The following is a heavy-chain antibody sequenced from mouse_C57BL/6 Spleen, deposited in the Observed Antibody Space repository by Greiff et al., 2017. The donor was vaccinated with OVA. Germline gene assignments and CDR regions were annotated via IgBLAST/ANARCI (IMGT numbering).Heavy chain of an antibody. CDR1: GYTFTSYW. CDR2: IYPGSGST. J-gene: IGHJ3*01. Sequence: VQLQQPGAELVKPGASVKMSCKASGYTFTSYWITWVKQRPGQGLEWIGDIYPGSGSTNYNEKFKSKATLTVDTSSSTAYMQLSSLTSEDSAVYYGARWGSYDYGPFAYWGQGTLVTVSA. CDR3: ARWGSYDYGPFAY. D-gene: IGHD2-4*01. V-gene: IGHV1-55*01.